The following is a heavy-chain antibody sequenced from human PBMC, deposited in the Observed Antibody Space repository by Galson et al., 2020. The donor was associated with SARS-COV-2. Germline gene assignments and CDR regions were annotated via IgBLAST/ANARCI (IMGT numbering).Heavy chain of an antibody. CDR2: IYYSGSA. D-gene: IGHD1-26*01. J-gene: IGHJ4*02. Sequence: ASETLSLTCTVSGGSISNGDYYWSWIRQHPGKGLEWIGYIYYSGSAYFNPSLKSRFTISVDTSKNQFSLKVSSVTAADTAVYYCAREYHSGSYPFDYWGQGTLVTVSS. CDR3: AREYHSGSYPFDY. V-gene: IGHV4-31*03. CDR1: GGSISNGDYY.